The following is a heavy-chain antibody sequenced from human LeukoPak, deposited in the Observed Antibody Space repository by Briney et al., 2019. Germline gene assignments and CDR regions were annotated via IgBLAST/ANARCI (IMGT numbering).Heavy chain of an antibody. CDR2: IKEDGSEK. V-gene: IGHV3-7*01. D-gene: IGHD6-13*01. Sequence: GGSLRLSCAASGFTFSNYWMSWVRQAPGKGLEWVANIKEDGSEKYYVESVKGRFTISRDNAKNSLYLQMNSLRAEDTAVYYCARDFGPAAAGLDYWGQGTLVTVSS. CDR3: ARDFGPAAAGLDY. CDR1: GFTFSNYW. J-gene: IGHJ4*02.